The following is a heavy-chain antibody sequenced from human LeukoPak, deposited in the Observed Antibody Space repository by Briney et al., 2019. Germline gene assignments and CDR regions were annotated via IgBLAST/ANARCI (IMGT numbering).Heavy chain of an antibody. CDR1: GFTFTSYW. D-gene: IGHD4-17*01. CDR2: INSDGSSA. Sequence: GGSLRLSCAASGFTFTSYWIHWVRQAPGKGLVWGSRINSDGSSASYADSVKGRFTISSDNAKNSLYLQMNSLRAEDTAVYYCARAFYGELDYWGQGTLVTVSS. V-gene: IGHV3-74*01. CDR3: ARAFYGELDY. J-gene: IGHJ4*02.